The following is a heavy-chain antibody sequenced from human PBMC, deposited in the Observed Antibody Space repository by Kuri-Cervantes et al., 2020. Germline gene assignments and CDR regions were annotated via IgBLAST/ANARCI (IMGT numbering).Heavy chain of an antibody. CDR1: GFTFSSYG. D-gene: IGHD3-10*01. CDR3: AKTLHNYYAYYYGMDV. CDR2: IWYDGSNK. Sequence: GESLKISCAASGFTFSSYGMHWVRQAPGKGLEWVAVIWYDGSNKYYADSVKGRFTISRDNSKNTLYLQMNSLRAEGTAVYYCAKTLHNYYAYYYGMDVWGQGTTVTVSS. V-gene: IGHV3-33*06. J-gene: IGHJ6*02.